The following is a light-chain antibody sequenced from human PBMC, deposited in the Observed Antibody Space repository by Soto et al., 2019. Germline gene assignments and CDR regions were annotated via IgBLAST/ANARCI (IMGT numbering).Light chain of an antibody. J-gene: IGLJ3*02. V-gene: IGLV2-8*01. Sequence: QSALTQPPSASGSPGQSGTISCTGTSSDIGGYNYVSWYQQHPGKAPKLLIYEVTKRPSGVPDRFSGSKSGNTASLTVSGLQAEDEAEYYCASRGVNTVRVFGGGTKLTVL. CDR3: ASRGVNTVRV. CDR1: SSDIGGYNY. CDR2: EVT.